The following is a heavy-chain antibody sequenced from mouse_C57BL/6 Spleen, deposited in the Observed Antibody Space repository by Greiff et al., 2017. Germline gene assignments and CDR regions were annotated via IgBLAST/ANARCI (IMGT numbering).Heavy chain of an antibody. J-gene: IGHJ4*01. CDR3: AKNLDDGYLSNY. D-gene: IGHD2-3*01. CDR2: IWRGGST. Sequence: VMLVESGPGLVQPSQSLSITCTVSGFSLTSYGVHWVRQSPGKGLEWLGVIWRGGSTDYNAAFMSRLSITKDNSKSQVFFKMNSLQADDTAIYYCAKNLDDGYLSNYWGQGTSVTVSS. V-gene: IGHV2-5*01. CDR1: GFSLTSYG.